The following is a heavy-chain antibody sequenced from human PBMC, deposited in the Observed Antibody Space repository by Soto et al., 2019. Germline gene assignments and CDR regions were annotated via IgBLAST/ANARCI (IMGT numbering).Heavy chain of an antibody. CDR1: GYSFTSYW. D-gene: IGHD3-10*01. CDR2: IYPGDSDT. J-gene: IGHJ3*02. V-gene: IGHV5-51*01. CDR3: ARQKLLLWFGELVVARAFDI. Sequence: GESLKISCKGSGYSFTSYWIGWVRQMPGKGLEWMGIIYPGDSDTRYSPSFQGQVTISADKSISTAYLQWSSLKASDTAMYYCARQKLLLWFGELVVARAFDIWGQGTMVTVSS.